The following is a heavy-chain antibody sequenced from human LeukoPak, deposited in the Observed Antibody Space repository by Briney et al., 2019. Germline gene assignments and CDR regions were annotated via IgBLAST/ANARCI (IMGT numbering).Heavy chain of an antibody. CDR3: ARENGEVVAFDY. D-gene: IGHD2-15*01. V-gene: IGHV1-3*01. J-gene: IGHJ4*02. Sequence: ASVKVSCKASGYTFANYYMHWVRQAPGQRLEWMGWINAGNGNTKYSQKFQGRVTITRDTSASTAYMELSSLRSEDTAVYYCARENGEVVAFDYWGQGTLVTVSS. CDR2: INAGNGNT. CDR1: GYTFANYY.